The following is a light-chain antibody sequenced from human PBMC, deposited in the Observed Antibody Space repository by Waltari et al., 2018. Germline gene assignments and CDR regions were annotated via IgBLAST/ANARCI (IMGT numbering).Light chain of an antibody. CDR2: PNN. CDR1: SSNIGAPYN. V-gene: IGLV1-40*01. CDR3: QSYDSSLSGLVV. Sequence: QSVLTQPPSVSGAPGQRVTISCTGSSSNIGAPYNVHWYQQLPGTAPKLLTSPNNNRPSGFPDRFSGSKSDTSAYLAITGLQAEDEADYYCQSYDSSLSGLVVFGGGTKLTVL. J-gene: IGLJ2*01.